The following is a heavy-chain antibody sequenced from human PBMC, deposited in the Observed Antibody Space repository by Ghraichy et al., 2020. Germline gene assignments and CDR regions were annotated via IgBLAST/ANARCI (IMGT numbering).Heavy chain of an antibody. CDR1: GYTFTGYY. V-gene: IGHV1-2*02. J-gene: IGHJ4*02. Sequence: ASVKVSCKASGYTFTGYYMHWVRQAPGQGLEWMGWINPNSGGTNYAQKFQGRVTMTRDTSISTAYMELSRLRSDDTAVYYCARGAPRLSRTAETTVWGFDYWGQGTLVTVSS. D-gene: IGHD4-11*01. CDR3: ARGAPRLSRTAETTVWGFDY. CDR2: INPNSGGT.